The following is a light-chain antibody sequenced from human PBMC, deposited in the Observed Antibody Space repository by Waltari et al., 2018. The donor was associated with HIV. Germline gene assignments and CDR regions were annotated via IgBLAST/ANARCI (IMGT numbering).Light chain of an antibody. Sequence: QSALTQPRSVSGSPGQSVTISCTGTSSDVGGYNYVSWYHQHPGKSPKLMIYDVNNPPSGVPGRYSCSKAGKTSSLTSSGLQAEDEADYYCGSYGGSFFYVFGTGTKVTVL. J-gene: IGLJ1*01. CDR3: GSYGGSFFYV. V-gene: IGLV2-11*01. CDR1: SSDVGGYNY. CDR2: DVN.